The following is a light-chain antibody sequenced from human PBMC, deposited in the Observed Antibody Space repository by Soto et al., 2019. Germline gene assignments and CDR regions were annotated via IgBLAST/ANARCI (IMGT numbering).Light chain of an antibody. J-gene: IGLJ1*01. CDR2: EVT. CDR3: SSYSSTSTLYV. V-gene: IGLV2-14*01. Sequence: QSALTQPASVSGSPGQSITISCAGTSSDIGAYNYVSWYQQHPGKAPKLMIYEVTNRPSGVSNRFSGSKPGNTASLTISGLQAEDEADYYCSSYSSTSTLYVFGTGTRSPS. CDR1: SSDIGAYNY.